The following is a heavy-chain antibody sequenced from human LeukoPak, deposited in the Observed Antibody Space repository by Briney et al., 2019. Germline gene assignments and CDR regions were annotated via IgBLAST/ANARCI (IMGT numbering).Heavy chain of an antibody. Sequence: GSLRLSCAASGFTFSSYSINWVRQAPGKGLEWVSSISSSSSYIYYADSVKGRFTISRDNAKNSLYLQMNSLRSEDTAVYYCARGLGFWSGYYIPYYYMDVWGKGTTVTVSS. CDR1: GFTFSSYS. V-gene: IGHV3-21*04. CDR3: ARGLGFWSGYYIPYYYMDV. J-gene: IGHJ6*03. D-gene: IGHD3-3*01. CDR2: ISSSSSYI.